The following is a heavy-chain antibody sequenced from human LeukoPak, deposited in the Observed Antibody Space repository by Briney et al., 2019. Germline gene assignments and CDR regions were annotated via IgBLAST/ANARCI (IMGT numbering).Heavy chain of an antibody. D-gene: IGHD4-17*01. V-gene: IGHV3-7*01. J-gene: IGHJ4*02. CDR1: GFNFGSHW. CDR2: IKQDGSEK. Sequence: GGSLRLSCAASGFNFGSHWMTWVSQAPGKGLEWVANIKQDGSEKYYVDSVKGRFTISRDNAKNSLYLQMNSLRVEDTAVYYCARLRVRPSQMTTVSTFDNWGQGTLVTVSS. CDR3: ARLRVRPSQMTTVSTFDN.